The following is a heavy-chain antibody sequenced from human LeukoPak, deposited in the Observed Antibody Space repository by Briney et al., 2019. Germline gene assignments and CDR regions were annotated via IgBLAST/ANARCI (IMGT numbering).Heavy chain of an antibody. CDR3: ARTPFPYGSGSCADY. J-gene: IGHJ4*02. Sequence: TSETLSLTCTVSGGSISSSSYYWGWIRQPPGKGLEWIGSIYYSGSTYYNPSLKSRVTISVDTSKNQFSLKLSSVTAADTAVYYCARTPFPYGSGSCADYWGQGTLVTVSS. D-gene: IGHD3-10*01. V-gene: IGHV4-39*07. CDR1: GGSISSSSYY. CDR2: IYYSGST.